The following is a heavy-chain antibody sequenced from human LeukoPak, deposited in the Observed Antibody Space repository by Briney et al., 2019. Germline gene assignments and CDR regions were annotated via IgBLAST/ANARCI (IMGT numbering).Heavy chain of an antibody. D-gene: IGHD7-27*01. CDR2: IIPIFGTA. CDR3: ARDQSLGIPGY. CDR1: GGTFSSYA. V-gene: IGHV1-69*13. Sequence: ASVKVSCKASGGTFSSYAISWVRQAPGQGLEWMGGIIPIFGTANYARKFQGRVTITADESTSTAYMELSSLRSEDTAVYYCARDQSLGIPGYWGQGTLVTVSS. J-gene: IGHJ4*02.